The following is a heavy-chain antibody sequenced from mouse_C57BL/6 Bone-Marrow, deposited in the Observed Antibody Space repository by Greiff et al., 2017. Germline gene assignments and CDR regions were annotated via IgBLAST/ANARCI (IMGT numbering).Heavy chain of an antibody. J-gene: IGHJ4*01. CDR2: ISRGGSYT. D-gene: IGHD6-1*01. CDR1: GFTFSSYG. Sequence: EVQLQQSGGDLVKPGASLKLSCAASGFTFSSYGMSWVRQTPGKSLEWVATISRGGSYTYYPNSVKGRFTISRDNTKNTLYLQMSSLTSEDTAMYYCAGLPLYYYAMDYWGRGTSVTVSS. CDR3: AGLPLYYYAMDY. V-gene: IGHV5-6*01.